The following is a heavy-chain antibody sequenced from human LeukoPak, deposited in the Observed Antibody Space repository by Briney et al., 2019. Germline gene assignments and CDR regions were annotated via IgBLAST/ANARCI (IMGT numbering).Heavy chain of an antibody. V-gene: IGHV1-2*06. J-gene: IGHJ6*03. CDR1: GYTFTDYY. CDR3: ARSWTKTNYHYMDV. D-gene: IGHD1-14*01. CDR2: INPKSGGT. Sequence: ASVKVSCKASGYTFTDYYIHWVRQAPGQGLEWMGRINPKSGGTNYAQKFQGRVAMTRDTSISTVYMELNNLRSDDTAVFYCARSWTKTNYHYMDVWAKGTTVTVS.